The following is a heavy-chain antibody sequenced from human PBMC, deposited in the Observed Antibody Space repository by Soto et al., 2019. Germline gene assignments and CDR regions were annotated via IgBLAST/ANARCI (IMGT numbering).Heavy chain of an antibody. V-gene: IGHV3-23*01. CDR2: ISGSGGST. CDR3: AKYRDGSGSYYYYYYMDV. CDR1: GFTFRSDA. D-gene: IGHD3-10*01. J-gene: IGHJ6*03. Sequence: SLTPYSAASGFTFRSDAMSWVRPAPGKGMEWVSAISGSGGSTYYADSVKGRFTISRDNSKNTLYLQMNSLRAEDTAVYYCAKYRDGSGSYYYYYYMDVWGKGTTVTVSS.